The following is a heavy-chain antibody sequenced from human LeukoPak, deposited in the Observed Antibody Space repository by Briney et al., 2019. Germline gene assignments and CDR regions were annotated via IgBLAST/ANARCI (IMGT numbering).Heavy chain of an antibody. CDR3: ARRAGAYSHPYDY. CDR1: GFTVSSNS. V-gene: IGHV3-53*01. D-gene: IGHD4/OR15-4a*01. CDR2: IYSDNT. J-gene: IGHJ4*02. Sequence: GGPLRLSCTVSGFTVSSNSMSWVRQAPGKVLEWVSFIYSDNTHYSDSVKGRFTISRDNSKNTLYLQMNSLRAEDTAVYYCARRAGAYSHPYDYWGQGTLVTVSS.